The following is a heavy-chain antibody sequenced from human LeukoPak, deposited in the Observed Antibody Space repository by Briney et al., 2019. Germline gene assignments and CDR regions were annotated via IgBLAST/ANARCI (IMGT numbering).Heavy chain of an antibody. V-gene: IGHV3-23*01. Sequence: PGGSLRLSCAASGFTFSSYAMSWVRQAPGKGQEWVSAISGSGGSTYYADSVKGRFTISRDNSKNTLYLQMNSLRAEDTAVYYCAKVEDLITFGGVIVPIFDYWGQGTLVTVSS. CDR1: GFTFSSYA. CDR2: ISGSGGST. D-gene: IGHD3-16*02. J-gene: IGHJ4*02. CDR3: AKVEDLITFGGVIVPIFDY.